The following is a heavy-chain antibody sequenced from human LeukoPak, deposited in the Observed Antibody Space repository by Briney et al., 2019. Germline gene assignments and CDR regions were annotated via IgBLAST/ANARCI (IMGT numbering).Heavy chain of an antibody. CDR1: GGSINSGGYY. CDR2: IYYSGST. Sequence: SETLSLTCTVSGGSINSGGYYWSWIRQHPGKGLEWIGYIYYSGSTYYNPSLKSRVTISVDTSKNQFSLKLSSVTAADTAVYYCAGISSALSDYWGQGTLVTVSS. V-gene: IGHV4-31*03. D-gene: IGHD6-13*01. CDR3: AGISSALSDY. J-gene: IGHJ4*02.